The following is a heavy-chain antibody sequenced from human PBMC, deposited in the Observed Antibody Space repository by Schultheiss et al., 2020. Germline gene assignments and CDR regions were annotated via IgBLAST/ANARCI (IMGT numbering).Heavy chain of an antibody. CDR3: ASGYGAFDY. CDR1: GITFSKSW. J-gene: IGHJ4*02. Sequence: SCAASGITFSKSWMQWVRQAPGQGLVWVSRINNDGSDTSYADSVKGRFTISRDNAKNTVYLQMNSLRAEDTAVYYCASGYGAFDYWGQGTLVTVSS. D-gene: IGHD5-12*01. CDR2: INNDGSDT. V-gene: IGHV3-74*01.